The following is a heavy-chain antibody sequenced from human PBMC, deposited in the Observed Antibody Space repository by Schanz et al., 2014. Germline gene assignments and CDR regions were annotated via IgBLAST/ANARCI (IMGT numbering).Heavy chain of an antibody. CDR3: ARDRRNADLDY. Sequence: EVQLVESGGGLVQPGGSLRLSCAASGFTFSSYAMSWVRQAPGKGLEWVSTIGTSGGTNYAESVKGRFTISRDNAKNSLYLEMNSLRAEDTALYYCARDRRNADLDYWGQGTLVTVSS. V-gene: IGHV3-23*04. D-gene: IGHD1-1*01. J-gene: IGHJ4*02. CDR2: IGTSGGT. CDR1: GFTFSSYA.